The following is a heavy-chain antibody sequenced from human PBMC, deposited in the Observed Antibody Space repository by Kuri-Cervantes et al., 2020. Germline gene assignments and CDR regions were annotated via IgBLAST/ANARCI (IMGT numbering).Heavy chain of an antibody. CDR1: GGTFSSYT. J-gene: IGHJ5*02. Sequence: SVKVSCKASGGTFSSYTISWVRQAPGQGLEWMGRINPILGIANYAQKFQGRVTITADKSTSTAYMELSSLRSEDTDVYYCARVPTVTTPRWGVERPPPRPSTPWGQGTLVTVSS. CDR2: INPILGIA. V-gene: IGHV1-69*02. D-gene: IGHD4-17*01. CDR3: ARVPTVTTPRWGVERPPPRPSTP.